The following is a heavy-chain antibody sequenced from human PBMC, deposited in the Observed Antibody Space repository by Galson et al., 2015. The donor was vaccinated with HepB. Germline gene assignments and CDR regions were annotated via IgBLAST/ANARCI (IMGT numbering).Heavy chain of an antibody. CDR1: GFTFSSYG. Sequence: SLRLSCAASGFTFSSYGMHWVRQAPGKGLEWVAVISYDGSNKYYADSVKGRFTISRDNSKNTLYLQMNSLRAEDTAVYYCAKGQLGGAEYFQHWGQGTLVTVSS. CDR3: AKGQLGGAEYFQH. J-gene: IGHJ1*01. CDR2: ISYDGSNK. D-gene: IGHD6-13*01. V-gene: IGHV3-30*18.